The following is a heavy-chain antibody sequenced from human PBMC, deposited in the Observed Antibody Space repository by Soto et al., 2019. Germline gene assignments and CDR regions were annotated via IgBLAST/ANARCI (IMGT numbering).Heavy chain of an antibody. CDR1: GFTLMSYG. D-gene: IGHD6-13*01. J-gene: IGHJ6*02. V-gene: IGHV3-30*18. CDR2: ISNDGRNK. Sequence: QVQLVESGGGVVQPGRSLRLSCAASGFTLMSYGMHWVRQAPGKGLEWVAVISNDGRNKYYADSVKGRFIISRDNSKNTLYLQMNSLRVEDTAVYYCAKDYSTWCMDVWGQGTTVTVSS. CDR3: AKDYSTWCMDV.